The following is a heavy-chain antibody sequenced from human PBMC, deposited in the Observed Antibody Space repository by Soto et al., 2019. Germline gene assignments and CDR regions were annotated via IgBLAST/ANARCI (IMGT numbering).Heavy chain of an antibody. D-gene: IGHD3-22*01. CDR1: GGSISSGGYY. CDR3: AREVDIREYYYDSSGYIDY. Sequence: VQLQESGPGLVKPSQTLSLTCTVSGGSISSGGYYWSWIRQHPGKGLEWIGYIYYSGSTYYNPSLKSRVTISVDTSKNQFSLKLSSVTAADTAVYYCAREVDIREYYYDSSGYIDYWGQGTLVTVYS. J-gene: IGHJ4*02. V-gene: IGHV4-31*03. CDR2: IYYSGST.